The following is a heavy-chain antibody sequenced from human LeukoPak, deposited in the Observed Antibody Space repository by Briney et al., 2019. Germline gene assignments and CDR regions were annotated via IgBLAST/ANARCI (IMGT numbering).Heavy chain of an antibody. CDR2: IIPIFGTA. CDR1: GGTFSSYA. D-gene: IGHD2-2*01. CDR3: ARAPNYCSSTSCQSLGY. Sequence: ASVKVSCKASGGTFSSYAISWVRQAPGQGLEWMGRIIPIFGTANYAQKFEGRVTITTDESTTTAYKELSSLRSEDTAVYYAARAPNYCSSTSCQSLGYWGQGTLVTVSS. J-gene: IGHJ4*02. V-gene: IGHV1-69*05.